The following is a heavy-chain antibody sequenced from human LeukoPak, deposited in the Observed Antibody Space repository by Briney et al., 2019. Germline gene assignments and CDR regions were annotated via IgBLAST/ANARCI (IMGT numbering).Heavy chain of an antibody. Sequence: ASVKVSCKASGYTFTSYGISWVRQAPGQGLEWMGWISAKMGHTKYAQTVQDRVTMTTDTSTSTAYMELRSLRSDDTAAYYCARVGTLIVVDFDYWGQGTLVTVSS. D-gene: IGHD3-22*01. CDR2: ISAKMGHT. J-gene: IGHJ4*02. CDR1: GYTFTSYG. CDR3: ARVGTLIVVDFDY. V-gene: IGHV1-18*01.